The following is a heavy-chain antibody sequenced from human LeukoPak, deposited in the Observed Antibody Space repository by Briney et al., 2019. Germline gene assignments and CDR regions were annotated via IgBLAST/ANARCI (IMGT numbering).Heavy chain of an antibody. Sequence: SQTLSLTCAISGDSVSSNSAAWNWIRHSPSRGLEWLGRTYYRSKWYNDYAVSVKSRITINPDTPKNQFSLQLNSVTPEDTAVYYCARVGEQWLVFFDYWGQGTLVTVSS. CDR3: ARVGEQWLVFFDY. CDR2: TYYRSKWYN. V-gene: IGHV6-1*01. CDR1: GDSVSSNSAA. D-gene: IGHD6-19*01. J-gene: IGHJ4*02.